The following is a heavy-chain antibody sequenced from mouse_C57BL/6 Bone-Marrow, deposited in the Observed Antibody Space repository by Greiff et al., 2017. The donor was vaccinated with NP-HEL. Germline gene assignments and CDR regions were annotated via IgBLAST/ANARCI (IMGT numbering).Heavy chain of an antibody. CDR2: ILPGSGST. CDR1: GYTFTGYW. CDR3: ERTLVYYDNYPWY. D-gene: IGHD2-1*01. V-gene: IGHV1-9*01. Sequence: QVQLQQSGAELMKPGASVKLSCKATGYTFTGYWIEWVKQRPGQGLEWIGKILPGSGSTNYNEKVKGKATFTADTSYNTAYMQLSILTTEDAAIYYCERTLVYYDNYPWYWGHGTTLTVSS. J-gene: IGHJ2*01.